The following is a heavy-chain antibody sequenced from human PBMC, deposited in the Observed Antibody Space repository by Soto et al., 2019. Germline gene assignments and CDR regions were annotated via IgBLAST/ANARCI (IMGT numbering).Heavy chain of an antibody. V-gene: IGHV4-31*03. CDR1: GGSISSGGYY. CDR3: ASGKRTYDFWSGYFPFFDY. CDR2: IYYSGST. D-gene: IGHD3-3*01. Sequence: PSETLSLTCTVSGGSISSGGYYWGWIRQHPGKGLEWIGYIYYSGSTYYNPSLKSRVTISVDTSKNQFSLKLSSVTAADTAVYYCASGKRTYDFWSGYFPFFDYWGQGTLVTVSS. J-gene: IGHJ4*02.